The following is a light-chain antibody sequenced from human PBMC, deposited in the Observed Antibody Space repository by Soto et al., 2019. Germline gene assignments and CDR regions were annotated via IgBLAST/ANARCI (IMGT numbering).Light chain of an antibody. CDR2: GAS. J-gene: IGKJ1*01. CDR1: QSITIY. Sequence: DIQMTQSPSSLSASVGDRVTITCRASQSITIYLNWYQQQPGKAPRLLIYGASTLQTGVPSRFSGSGFGTDFTLTISSLQPEDFATYYCQQSFSTPRTFGQGTKVDIK. V-gene: IGKV1-39*01. CDR3: QQSFSTPRT.